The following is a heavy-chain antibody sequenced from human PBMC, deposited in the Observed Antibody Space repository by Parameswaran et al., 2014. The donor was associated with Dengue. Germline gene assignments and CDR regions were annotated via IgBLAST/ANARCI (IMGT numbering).Heavy chain of an antibody. CDR3: ANTLVRGVVKWFDP. Sequence: RWIRQPPGKGLEWIGCIYDSGSTDYNPSLKSRVTISLDTSKNQFSLKLSSVTAADTAVYYCANTLVRGVVKWFDPWGQGILVTVSS. D-gene: IGHD3-10*01. J-gene: IGHJ5*02. V-gene: IGHV4-59*01. CDR2: IYDSGST.